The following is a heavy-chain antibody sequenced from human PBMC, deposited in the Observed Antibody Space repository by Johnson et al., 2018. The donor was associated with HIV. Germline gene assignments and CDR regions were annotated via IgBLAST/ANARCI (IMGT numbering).Heavy chain of an antibody. CDR3: TTPGYDTEDAFDI. D-gene: IGHD3-9*01. Sequence: VQLVESGGGLVKPGGSLRLSCAASGFTFSNAWMSWVRQAPGKGLEWVGRIKSKTDGGTTDYAAPVKGRFTISSDDSKNTLYLQMNSLKTEDTAVYYCTTPGYDTEDAFDIWGQGTMVTVSS. J-gene: IGHJ3*02. CDR1: GFTFSNAW. V-gene: IGHV3-15*01. CDR2: IKSKTDGGTT.